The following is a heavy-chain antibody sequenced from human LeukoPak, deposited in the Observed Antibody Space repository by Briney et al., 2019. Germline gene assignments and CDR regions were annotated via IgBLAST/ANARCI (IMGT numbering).Heavy chain of an antibody. Sequence: GESLTISCHGSGYYFSNYWIGWVRQTPEKGLEWMGIIYPVDSDTRYSPSFQGHVSISVDKFLTTLYLQWPSLKASDTAIYYCATHGAGYGTDILIKARFWGQGTQVAVSS. CDR3: ATHGAGYGTDILIKARF. D-gene: IGHD2-8*02. J-gene: IGHJ4*02. CDR2: IYPVDSDT. CDR1: GYYFSNYW. V-gene: IGHV5-51*01.